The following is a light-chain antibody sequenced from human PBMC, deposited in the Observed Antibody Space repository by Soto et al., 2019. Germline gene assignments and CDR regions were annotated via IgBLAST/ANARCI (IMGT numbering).Light chain of an antibody. Sequence: ELVMTQSPATLSVSPGASATLSCRASQSVSSNLAWYQQKPGQAPRLLIYGASTRATGIPARFSGSGSGTEFTLTISSLQSEDFAVYYCQQYNNWPWTFGQGTKVDIK. CDR3: QQYNNWPWT. CDR1: QSVSSN. V-gene: IGKV3-15*01. CDR2: GAS. J-gene: IGKJ1*01.